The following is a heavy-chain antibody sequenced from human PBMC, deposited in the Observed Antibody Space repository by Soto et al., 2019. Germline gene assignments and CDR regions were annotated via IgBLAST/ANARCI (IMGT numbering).Heavy chain of an antibody. CDR1: GFGVSNNY. CDR3: AKSPWMYYYDSSGYYHYDY. CDR2: ISGSGVST. Sequence: GGSLRHSCAASGFGVSNNYMSWVRQAPGKGLEWVSAISGSGVSTYYADSVKGRFTISRDNSKNTLYLQMNSLRAEDTAVYYCAKSPWMYYYDSSGYYHYDYWGQGTLVTVSS. D-gene: IGHD3-22*01. J-gene: IGHJ4*02. V-gene: IGHV3-23*01.